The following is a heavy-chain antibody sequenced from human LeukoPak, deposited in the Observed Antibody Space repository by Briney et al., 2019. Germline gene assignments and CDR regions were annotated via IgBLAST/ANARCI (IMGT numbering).Heavy chain of an antibody. D-gene: IGHD6-19*01. Sequence: GRSLRLSCTASGFTFGDYAMSWVRQAPGKGLEWVGLIRSKAYGGTTEYAASVKGRLTISRDDSKSIAYLQMNSLKTDDTAVYYCTASIAVAGLFDYWGQGTLVTVSS. V-gene: IGHV3-49*04. CDR3: TASIAVAGLFDY. CDR1: GFTFGDYA. J-gene: IGHJ4*02. CDR2: IRSKAYGGTT.